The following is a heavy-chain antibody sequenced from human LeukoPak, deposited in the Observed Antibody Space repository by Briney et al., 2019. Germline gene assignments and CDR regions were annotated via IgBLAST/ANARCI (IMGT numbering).Heavy chain of an antibody. CDR3: AKRPNYDDSSGYWVY. CDR1: GFTFSSYA. J-gene: IGHJ4*02. D-gene: IGHD3-22*01. V-gene: IGHV3-23*01. CDR2: ISGSGGST. Sequence: PGGSLRLSCAASGFTFSSYAMSWVRQAPGKGLEWVSAISGSGGSTYYADSVKGRFTISRDNSKNTLYLQMNSLRAEDTAVYYCAKRPNYDDSSGYWVYWGQGTLATVSS.